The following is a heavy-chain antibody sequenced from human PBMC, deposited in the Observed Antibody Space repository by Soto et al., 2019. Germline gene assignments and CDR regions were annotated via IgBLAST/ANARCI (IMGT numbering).Heavy chain of an antibody. CDR1: GFTVSSNY. J-gene: IGHJ4*02. V-gene: IGHV3-53*04. D-gene: IGHD2-15*01. Sequence: EVQLVESGGGLVQPGGSLRLSCAASGFTVSSNYMSWVRQAPGKGLEWVSVIYSGGSTYYADSVKGRFTIARHNSKNTLYLQMNSLRADVPAVYYCARLYCSGGSCYFDYWGQGTLVTVSS. CDR2: IYSGGST. CDR3: ARLYCSGGSCYFDY.